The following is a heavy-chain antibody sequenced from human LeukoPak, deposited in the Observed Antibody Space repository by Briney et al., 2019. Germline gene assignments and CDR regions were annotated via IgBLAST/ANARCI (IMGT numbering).Heavy chain of an antibody. Sequence: SETLSLTCTVSGYSISSGYYWGWIRQPPGKGLEWIESIYHGGSTYYNPSLKSRVTISVDTSKNQFSLKLSSVTAADTAVYYCARDQGYDSSGYFSYYYYYYMDVWGKGTTVTISS. V-gene: IGHV4-38-2*02. D-gene: IGHD3-22*01. CDR1: GYSISSGYY. J-gene: IGHJ6*03. CDR2: IYHGGST. CDR3: ARDQGYDSSGYFSYYYYYYMDV.